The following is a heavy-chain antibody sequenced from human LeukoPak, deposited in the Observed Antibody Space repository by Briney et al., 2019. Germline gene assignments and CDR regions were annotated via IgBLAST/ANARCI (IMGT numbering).Heavy chain of an antibody. CDR3: ARGAIKDY. CDR2: ISSGSGTI. J-gene: IGHJ4*02. V-gene: IGHV3-48*02. Sequence: PGGSLRLSCEVSGFTFSSHSMNWVRQAPGKGLEWVSYISSGSGTIYYADSVKGRFTIARDDAKNSLYLQMSSLRDEDTAVYYCARGAIKDYWGQGTLVTVSS. CDR1: GFTFSSHS.